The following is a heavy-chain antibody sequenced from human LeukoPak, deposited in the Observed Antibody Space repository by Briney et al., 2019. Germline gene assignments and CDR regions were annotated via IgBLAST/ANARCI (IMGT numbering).Heavy chain of an antibody. CDR1: GYTFTDYY. V-gene: IGHV1-2*02. CDR2: INPNSGGT. D-gene: IGHD1-1*01. CDR3: ARYTTGDFDY. J-gene: IGHJ4*02. Sequence: ASVKVSCKASGYTFTDYYLHWVRQAPGQGLEWMGWINPNSGGTNFAQKFQGRVTMTRDTSISTAYMELSSLKASDTAMYYCARYTTGDFDYWGQGTLVTVSS.